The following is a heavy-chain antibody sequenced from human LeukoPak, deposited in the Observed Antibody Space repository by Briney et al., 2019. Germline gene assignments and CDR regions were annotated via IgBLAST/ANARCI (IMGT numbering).Heavy chain of an antibody. V-gene: IGHV3-23*01. J-gene: IGHJ4*02. CDR3: AKPTWIAATPGLTDY. D-gene: IGHD2-15*01. CDR2: ISGSGGST. CDR1: GFTFSSYA. Sequence: GGSLRLSCAPSGFTFSSYAMSWVRQAPGKGLEWVSAISGSGGSTYYADSVKGRFTISRDNSKNTLYLQMNSLRAEDTAVYYCAKPTWIAATPGLTDYWGQGTLVTVSS.